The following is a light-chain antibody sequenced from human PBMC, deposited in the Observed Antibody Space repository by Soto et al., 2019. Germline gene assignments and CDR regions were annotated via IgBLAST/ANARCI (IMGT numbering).Light chain of an antibody. CDR1: QSVSSN. CDR2: GAS. V-gene: IGKV3-15*01. Sequence: EVVMTQSPATLSVSLGDRATLSCRASQSVSSNLAWYQQKPGQGPRLLIYGASTRATGIPARFSGSGSGTEFTLTISSLQSDDFAVYSCQQYNNWPLTFGGGTKVEIK. J-gene: IGKJ4*01. CDR3: QQYNNWPLT.